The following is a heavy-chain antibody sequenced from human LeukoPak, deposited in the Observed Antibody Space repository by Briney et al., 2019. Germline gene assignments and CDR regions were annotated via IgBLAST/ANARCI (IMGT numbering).Heavy chain of an antibody. V-gene: IGHV4-59*08. D-gene: IGHD6-13*01. CDR1: GGSISGYY. CDR3: ARRAGIAPVRWYFDL. Sequence: PSETLSLTCTVSGGSISGYYWSWIRRPPGKGLEWIGYIYYSGSTNYNPSLESRVTISEDTSKNQFSLKLTSVTAADTAVYYCARRAGIAPVRWYFDLWGRGTLVTVSS. CDR2: IYYSGST. J-gene: IGHJ2*01.